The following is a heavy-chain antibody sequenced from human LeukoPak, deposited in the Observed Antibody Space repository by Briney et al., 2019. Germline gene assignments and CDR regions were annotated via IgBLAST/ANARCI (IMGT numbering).Heavy chain of an antibody. CDR2: IIGSSDST. J-gene: IGHJ4*02. V-gene: IGHV3-23*01. CDR3: AKGGYDYVEVAYFDY. Sequence: RPGGSLRLSCAAPGFTFSNYAMNWVRQAPGKGLEWVSTIIGSSDSTFYADSVKGRFTISKDTSKNTLYLHMSSLRADDTAVYYCAKGGYDYVEVAYFDYWGQGTLVTVSS. CDR1: GFTFSNYA. D-gene: IGHD5-12*01.